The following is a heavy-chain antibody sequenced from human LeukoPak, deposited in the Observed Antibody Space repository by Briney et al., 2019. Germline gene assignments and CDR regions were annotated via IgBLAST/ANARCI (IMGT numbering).Heavy chain of an antibody. J-gene: IGHJ4*02. V-gene: IGHV3-23*01. CDR3: AKEGDVAAGFDY. Sequence: GGSLRLSCAASGFTFSSYAMSWVRQAPGKGLEWVSSISGSGGSTYYADSVKGRFTISRHKSKNTLYLQMNSLRAEDTAVYYCAKEGDVAAGFDYWGQGTLVTVSS. CDR2: ISGSGGST. D-gene: IGHD6-13*01. CDR1: GFTFSSYA.